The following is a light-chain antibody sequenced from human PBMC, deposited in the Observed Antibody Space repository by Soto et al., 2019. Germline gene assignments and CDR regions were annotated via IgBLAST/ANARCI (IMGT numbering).Light chain of an antibody. CDR2: SAS. J-gene: IGKJ1*01. CDR3: LQHDTYWT. V-gene: IGKV1-6*02. CDR1: QRINIY. Sequence: IQMTQSPSSLSTSSGDRVTITCRASQRINIYLNWYRQKPGKAPXXLIYSASNLQSGVPSRFSGGGSGTEFTLTISSLKPDDFATYYCLQHDTYWTFGQGTKVDIK.